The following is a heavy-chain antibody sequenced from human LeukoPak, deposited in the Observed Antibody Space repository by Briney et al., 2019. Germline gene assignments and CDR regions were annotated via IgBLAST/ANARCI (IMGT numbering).Heavy chain of an antibody. CDR1: GGSISSHY. V-gene: IGHV4-59*11. D-gene: IGHD2/OR15-2a*01. CDR2: IYYSGST. CDR3: ARANSIDAPVVC. Sequence: PSETLSLTCTDPGGSISSHYWSWIRQPPGKGLEWIGYIYYSGSTNYNPSLKCRVTISVDTSKNQFSLKLSSVTAADTAVYDGARANSIDAPVVCWGQGTLVTVSS. J-gene: IGHJ4*02.